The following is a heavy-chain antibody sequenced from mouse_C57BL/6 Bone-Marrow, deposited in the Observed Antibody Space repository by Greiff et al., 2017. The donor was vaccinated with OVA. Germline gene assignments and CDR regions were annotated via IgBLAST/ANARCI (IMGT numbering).Heavy chain of an antibody. V-gene: IGHV5-4*01. CDR3: ARDDYYGLYAMDY. D-gene: IGHD1-2*01. J-gene: IGHJ4*01. CDR1: GFTFSSYA. Sequence: EVQRVESGGGLVKPGGSLKLSCAASGFTFSSYAMSWVRQTPEKRLEWVATISDGGSYTYYPDNVKGRFTISRDNAKNNLYLQMSHLKSEDTAMYYCARDDYYGLYAMDYWGQGTSVTVSS. CDR2: ISDGGSYT.